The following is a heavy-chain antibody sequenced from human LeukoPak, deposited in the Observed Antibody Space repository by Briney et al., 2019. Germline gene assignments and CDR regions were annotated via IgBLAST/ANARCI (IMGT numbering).Heavy chain of an antibody. CDR2: ITSDGTT. V-gene: IGHV3-74*01. CDR1: GFPFSSYW. CDR3: ARIDWVTDF. D-gene: IGHD2-21*01. Sequence: PGGSLRLSCAASGFPFSSYWMLWARQAPGKGLVWVSRITSDGTTSYADSVKGRFTISRDNAKNTLYLQLNSLRAEDTAMYYCARIDWVTDFWGQGTVVTVSS. J-gene: IGHJ4*02.